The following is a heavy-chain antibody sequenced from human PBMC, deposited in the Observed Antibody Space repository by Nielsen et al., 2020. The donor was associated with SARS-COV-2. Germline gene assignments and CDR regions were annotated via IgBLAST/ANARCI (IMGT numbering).Heavy chain of an antibody. V-gene: IGHV3-66*04. Sequence: GESLKISCAASGFTVSGNYMSWVRQAPGKGLEWVSTIFASGTTYYTDSVKDRFTISRDISKDTLYLEMSGLRAEDTAFYYCARRHTIYWYFDIWGRGTLVTVS. J-gene: IGHJ2*01. CDR2: IFASGTT. CDR1: GFTVSGNY. D-gene: IGHD2-2*01. CDR3: ARRHTIYWYFDI.